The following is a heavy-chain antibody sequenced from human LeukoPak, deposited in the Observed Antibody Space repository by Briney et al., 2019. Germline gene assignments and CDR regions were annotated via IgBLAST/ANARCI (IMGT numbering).Heavy chain of an antibody. CDR2: ISGSGGST. CDR1: GFTFSNYA. V-gene: IGHV3-23*01. Sequence: GGSLRLSCTASGFTFSNYAMSWVRQAPGRGLEWVSRISGSGGSTYYADSVKGRFTISKDISENTLYLQMSSLRAEDTAVYYCATGGDYYYSHWGQGTLVTVSS. CDR3: ATGGDYYYSH. D-gene: IGHD2-21*01. J-gene: IGHJ4*02.